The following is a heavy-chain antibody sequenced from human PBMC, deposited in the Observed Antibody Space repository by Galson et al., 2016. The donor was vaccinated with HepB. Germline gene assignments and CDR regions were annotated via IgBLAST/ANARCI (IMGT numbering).Heavy chain of an antibody. Sequence: SLRLSCAGSGFTFGSNWMTWVRQAPGKGLEWVANIKQSGSEKYYVDSVKGRFTISRDNAKNSLYLQMNSLRAEDTAVYFCARVRLLRPHRLFDLWGQGTLVTVSS. CDR2: IKQSGSEK. CDR1: GFTFGSNW. D-gene: IGHD3-10*01. J-gene: IGHJ5*02. CDR3: ARVRLLRPHRLFDL. V-gene: IGHV3-7*01.